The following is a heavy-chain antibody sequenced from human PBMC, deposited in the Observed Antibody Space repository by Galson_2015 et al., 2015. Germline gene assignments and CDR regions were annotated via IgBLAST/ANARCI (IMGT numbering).Heavy chain of an antibody. D-gene: IGHD3-3*01. V-gene: IGHV2-5*02. CDR1: GFSLRTAGVG. Sequence: PALVTPTQTLTLTCTFSGFSLRTAGVGVGWIRQPPGKALEWLAVIFWDDGKRYSPSLKSRLTITQDTSKNLVVLTMTNMYPVDPGTYYCARMYDVWNDYYTPVSLDYWGQGILVAVSS. J-gene: IGHJ4*02. CDR2: IFWDDGK. CDR3: ARMYDVWNDYYTPVSLDY.